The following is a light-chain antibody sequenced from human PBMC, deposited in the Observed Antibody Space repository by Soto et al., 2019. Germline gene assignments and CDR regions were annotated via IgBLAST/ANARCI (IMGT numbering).Light chain of an antibody. CDR2: EVS. CDR1: SSDVGGYDY. Sequence: QSALTQPASVSGSPGQSITISCTGTSSDVGGYDYVSWYQHFPGKAPKLIIYEVSNRPSGVSNRFSGSKSGNTASLTISGLQAEDEAEYYCSSYTNINTRACVFGTGTKLTVL. V-gene: IGLV2-14*01. CDR3: SSYTNINTRACV. J-gene: IGLJ1*01.